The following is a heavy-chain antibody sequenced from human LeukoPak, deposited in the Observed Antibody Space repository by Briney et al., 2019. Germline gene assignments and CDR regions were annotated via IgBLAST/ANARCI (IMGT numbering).Heavy chain of an antibody. D-gene: IGHD3-22*01. CDR2: IYYSGST. CDR1: GGSISSGGYY. V-gene: IGHV4-31*03. CDR3: ARGRRDYYYDSSGYYHGVDYYYYMDV. Sequence: PSETLSLTCTVSGGSISSGGYYWSWIRQHPGKGLGWIGYIYYSGSTYYNPSLKSRVTISVDTSKNQFSLKLSSVTAADTAVYYCARGRRDYYYDSSGYYHGVDYYYYMDVWGKGTTVTVSS. J-gene: IGHJ6*03.